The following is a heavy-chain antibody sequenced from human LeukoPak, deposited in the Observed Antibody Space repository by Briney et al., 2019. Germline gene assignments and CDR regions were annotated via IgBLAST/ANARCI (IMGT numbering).Heavy chain of an antibody. J-gene: IGHJ4*02. Sequence: GGSLRLSCAASGFTFSTSAMSWVRQAPGKGLEWVSGISGGGGATYYADSVKGRFTISRDNSKNTLYLQMNSLTAEDTAIYFCAIGTGYSSGWYSAHWGQGTLVTVSS. CDR2: ISGGGGAT. D-gene: IGHD6-19*01. CDR3: AIGTGYSSGWYSAH. V-gene: IGHV3-23*01. CDR1: GFTFSTSA.